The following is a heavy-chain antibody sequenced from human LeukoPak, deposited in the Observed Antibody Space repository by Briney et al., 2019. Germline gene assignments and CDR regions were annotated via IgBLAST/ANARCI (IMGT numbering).Heavy chain of an antibody. V-gene: IGHV4-38-2*02. CDR3: ARGAVGAFEH. J-gene: IGHJ1*01. Sequence: SETLSLTCTVSGYSITRAYNWGWVRQSPGKGLEWIASISHAGDTYYNPSLKSRVTISVDTSKNHFSLSLGSVTAPDTAVYFCARGAVGAFEHRGQGTLVTVSS. CDR1: GYSITRAYN. D-gene: IGHD3-16*01. CDR2: ISHAGDT.